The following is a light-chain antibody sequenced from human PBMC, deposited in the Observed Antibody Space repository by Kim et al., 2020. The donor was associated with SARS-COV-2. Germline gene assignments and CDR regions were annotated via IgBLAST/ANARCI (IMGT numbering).Light chain of an antibody. CDR3: QQYHSYPIT. CDR1: QSISSW. CDR2: KAS. Sequence: PPIADKVTITCRASQSISSWLAWYQQKPGKDPKLLIYKASSLESGVPSRFSGSGSGTEFTLTISSLQPDDFATFYCQQYHSYPITFGQGTRLEIK. V-gene: IGKV1-5*03. J-gene: IGKJ5*01.